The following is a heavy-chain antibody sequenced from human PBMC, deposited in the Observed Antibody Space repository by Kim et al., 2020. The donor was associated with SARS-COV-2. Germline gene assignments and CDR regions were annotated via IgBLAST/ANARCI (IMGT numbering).Heavy chain of an antibody. Sequence: NTHPPPERRVTISVETSKNQVSLKLSSVTAADTAVYYCARRSAGAGWFDPWGQGTLVTVSS. CDR3: ARRSAGAGWFDP. J-gene: IGHJ5*02. D-gene: IGHD3-10*01. V-gene: IGHV4-59*08.